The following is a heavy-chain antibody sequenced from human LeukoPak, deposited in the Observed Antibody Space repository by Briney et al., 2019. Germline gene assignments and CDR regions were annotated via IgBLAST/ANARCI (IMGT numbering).Heavy chain of an antibody. CDR1: GYSFTSNW. J-gene: IGHJ5*02. Sequence: GESLKISCKGSGYSFTSNWIGWVRQMPGKGLEWMGIIYPGDSDTRYSPSFQGQVTISADKSISTAYLQWSSLKASDTAMYYCARGFGYCSSTSCYWDWFDPWGQGTLVTVSS. V-gene: IGHV5-51*01. CDR2: IYPGDSDT. D-gene: IGHD2-2*01. CDR3: ARGFGYCSSTSCYWDWFDP.